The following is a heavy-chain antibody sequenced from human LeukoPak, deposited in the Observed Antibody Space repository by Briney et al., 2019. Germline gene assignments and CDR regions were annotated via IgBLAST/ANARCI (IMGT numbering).Heavy chain of an antibody. CDR2: INPNSGGT. CDR1: GYTFTSYG. V-gene: IGHV1-2*04. CDR3: ARGQKDYGDYEGSDY. J-gene: IGHJ4*02. D-gene: IGHD4-17*01. Sequence: ASVKVSCKASGYTFTSYGISWVRQAPGQGLEWMGWINPNSGGTNYAQKFQGWVTMTRDTSISTAYMELSRLRSDDTAVYYCARGQKDYGDYEGSDYWGQGTLVTVSS.